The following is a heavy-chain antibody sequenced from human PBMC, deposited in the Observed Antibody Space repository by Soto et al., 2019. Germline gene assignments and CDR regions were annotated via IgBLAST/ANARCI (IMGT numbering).Heavy chain of an antibody. CDR1: GGSLSGVY. J-gene: IGHJ6*02. D-gene: IGHD5-18*01. Sequence: LSLTCVVYGGSLSGVYWTWIRQPPGKGLEWIGEINHSGSTNYSPSLESRVTISLDTSNNQLSLKLSSVTAADTAVYYCARGPGYSYGYSVYYYYYGMDVWGQGTTVTVSS. CDR3: ARGPGYSYGYSVYYYYYGMDV. CDR2: INHSGST. V-gene: IGHV4-34*01.